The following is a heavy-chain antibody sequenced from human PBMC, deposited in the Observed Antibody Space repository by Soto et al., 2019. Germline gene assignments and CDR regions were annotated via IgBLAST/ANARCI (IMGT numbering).Heavy chain of an antibody. J-gene: IGHJ4*02. Sequence: VGSLRLSCAASGFTFSDSYMSWICQAPGKGLEWVSYISSSDSIIYYSDSVKGRFIISRDNAKNSLYLQMNSLRAEDTAVYYCARDLGYYDSSGYFDYWGQGTLVTVSS. CDR1: GFTFSDSY. CDR2: ISSSDSII. CDR3: ARDLGYYDSSGYFDY. D-gene: IGHD3-22*01. V-gene: IGHV3-11*01.